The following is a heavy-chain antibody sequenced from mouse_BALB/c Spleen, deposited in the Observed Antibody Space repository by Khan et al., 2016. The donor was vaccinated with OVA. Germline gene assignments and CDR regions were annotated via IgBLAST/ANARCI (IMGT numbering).Heavy chain of an antibody. V-gene: IGHV4-2*02. CDR1: GFAFSRYW. D-gene: IGHD3-1*01. Sequence: EVQLQESGGGLVQPGGSLNLSCAASGFAFSRYWMSWARQAPGKGQEWIGEINPGSSTINYTPSLKDKFIISRDNAKNTLYLQMSKVRSEDTARYYCARQGATWYFDVWGAGTTVTVSS. J-gene: IGHJ1*01. CDR2: INPGSSTI. CDR3: ARQGATWYFDV.